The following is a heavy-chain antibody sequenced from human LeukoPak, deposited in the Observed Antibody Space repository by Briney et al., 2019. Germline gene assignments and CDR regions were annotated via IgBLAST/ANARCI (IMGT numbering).Heavy chain of an antibody. CDR3: ARKPFGEAFDY. V-gene: IGHV4-34*01. Sequence: ETLSLTCAVYGGSFSGYYWSWIRQPPGKGLEWIGEINHSGSTNYNPSLKSRVTISVDKSKNQFSLKLSSVTAADTAVYYCARKPFGEAFDYWGQGTLVTVSS. J-gene: IGHJ4*02. CDR1: GGSFSGYY. D-gene: IGHD3-10*01. CDR2: INHSGST.